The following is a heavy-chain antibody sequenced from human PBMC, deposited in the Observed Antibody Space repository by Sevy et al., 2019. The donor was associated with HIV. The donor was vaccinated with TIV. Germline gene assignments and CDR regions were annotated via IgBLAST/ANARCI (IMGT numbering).Heavy chain of an antibody. Sequence: SETLSLTCTVSGGSISSYYWSWIRQPPGKGLEWIGYIYYSGSTNYNPSLKSRVTISVDTSKNQFSLKLSSVTDADTAVYYCARDSFSIAVASTVGGNPSYYYDGMDVWGQGTTVTVSS. J-gene: IGHJ6*02. CDR2: IYYSGST. D-gene: IGHD6-19*01. CDR3: ARDSFSIAVASTVGGNPSYYYDGMDV. V-gene: IGHV4-59*01. CDR1: GGSISSYY.